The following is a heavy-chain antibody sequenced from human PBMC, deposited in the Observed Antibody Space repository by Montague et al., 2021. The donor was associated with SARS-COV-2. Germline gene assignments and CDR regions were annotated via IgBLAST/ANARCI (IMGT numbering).Heavy chain of an antibody. CDR3: ARSAYYSNYFDY. V-gene: IGHV2-70*01. CDR2: IGWXXXE. CDR1: GFSLSATGMS. Sequence: PALVKPTQTLTLTGTFSGFSLSATGMSVSWIRQPPGKALEWLALIGWXXXEYHSTSVKTRLTISRDTSKNQVVLTMTDMDPVDTATYFCARSAYYSNYFDYWGQGTLVTVSS. J-gene: IGHJ4*02. D-gene: IGHD3-22*01.